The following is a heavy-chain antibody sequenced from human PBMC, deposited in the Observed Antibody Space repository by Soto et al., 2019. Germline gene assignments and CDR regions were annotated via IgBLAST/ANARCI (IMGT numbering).Heavy chain of an antibody. Sequence: PGESLTSSCHGPGYTFFSFCIVWACQVPGKGLEWVGRIDPGDSSATYSPTFQGHVTISADRSTRSAYLQWRSLRASDTAIYFRARRYCSRADCYSDSWGQGSMFTVSS. CDR1: GYTFFSFC. CDR2: IDPGDSSA. D-gene: IGHD2-2*01. V-gene: IGHV5-10-1*01. CDR3: ARRYCSRADCYSDS. J-gene: IGHJ4*02.